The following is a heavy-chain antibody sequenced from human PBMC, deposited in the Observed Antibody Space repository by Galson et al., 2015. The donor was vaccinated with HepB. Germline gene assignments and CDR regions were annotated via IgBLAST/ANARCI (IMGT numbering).Heavy chain of an antibody. CDR1: GFTFSNYP. Sequence: SLRLSCAASGFTFSNYPLHWVRQAPGKGLEWVAFISYDGGNKKYANSVKGRFTISRDNSKNTLYLQMNSLGLEDTVVYYCARCPGLYDSGWFPFDSWGQGTRVTVSS. V-gene: IGHV3-30-3*01. CDR2: ISYDGGNK. D-gene: IGHD6-19*01. CDR3: ARCPGLYDSGWFPFDS. J-gene: IGHJ4*02.